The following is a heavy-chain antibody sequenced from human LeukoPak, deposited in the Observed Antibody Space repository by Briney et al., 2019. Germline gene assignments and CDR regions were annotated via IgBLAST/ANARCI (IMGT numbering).Heavy chain of an antibody. D-gene: IGHD3-3*01. J-gene: IGHJ5*02. CDR2: ISAYNGNT. V-gene: IGHV1-18*01. CDR3: ARGYDFWSGYRSRWFDP. CDR1: GYTFTSYG. Sequence: GASVKVSCKASGYTFTSYGISWVRQAAGQWLEWMGWISAYNGNTNYAQKLQGRVTMTTDTSTSTAYMELRSLRSDDTAVYYCARGYDFWSGYRSRWFDPWGQGTLVTVSS.